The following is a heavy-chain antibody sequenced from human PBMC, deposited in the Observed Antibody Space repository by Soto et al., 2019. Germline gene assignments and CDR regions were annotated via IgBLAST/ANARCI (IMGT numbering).Heavy chain of an antibody. V-gene: IGHV2-5*02. Sequence: QITLKESGPTLVKPTQPLTLTCTFSGFSLSTSGVGVGWIRQPPGKALEWLALIYWDDDNRYSPSLKSRLTITKHSSKTQVLHTITQMDPVDTSRYYCSERPSNDYVWGSYLGGWNYFDYWGQGTLVTVYS. D-gene: IGHD3-16*01. CDR1: GFSLSTSGVG. J-gene: IGHJ4*02. CDR2: IYWDDDN. CDR3: SERPSNDYVWGSYLGGWNYFDY.